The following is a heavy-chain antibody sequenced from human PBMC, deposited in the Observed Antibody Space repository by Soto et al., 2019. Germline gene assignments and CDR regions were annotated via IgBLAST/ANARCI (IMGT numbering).Heavy chain of an antibody. J-gene: IGHJ4*02. CDR2: ISYDGSNK. V-gene: IGHV3-30-3*01. CDR1: RFIFSSYA. D-gene: IGHD6-19*01. Sequence: QVQLVESGGGVVQPGRSLRLSCAASRFIFSSYAMHWVRQAPGKGLEWVAVISYDGSNKYYADSVKGRFTISRDNSKNTLYLQMNSLRAEDTAVYYCAREGRIAVGFDYWGQGTLVTVSS. CDR3: AREGRIAVGFDY.